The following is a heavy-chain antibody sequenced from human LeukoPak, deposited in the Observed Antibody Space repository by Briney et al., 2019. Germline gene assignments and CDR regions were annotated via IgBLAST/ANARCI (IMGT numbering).Heavy chain of an antibody. CDR3: ARDLLTVDTAMVSGN. J-gene: IGHJ4*02. CDR2: ISYDGSNK. V-gene: IGHV3-30-3*01. CDR1: GFTFSSYA. Sequence: GGSLRLSCAASGFTFSSYAVHWVRQAPGKGLEWVAVISYDGSNKYYADSVKGRFTISRDNSKNTLYLQMNSLRAEDTAVYYCARDLLTVDTAMVSGNWGQGTLVTVSS. D-gene: IGHD5-18*01.